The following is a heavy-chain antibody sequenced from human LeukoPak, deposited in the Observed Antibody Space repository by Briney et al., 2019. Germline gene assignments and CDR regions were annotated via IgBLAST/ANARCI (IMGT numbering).Heavy chain of an antibody. CDR2: IHPDDSDT. D-gene: IGHD3-10*01. V-gene: IGHV5-51*01. CDR3: TRDFYASAEKDYYYGMDV. CDR1: GYSFTSYW. J-gene: IGHJ6*02. Sequence: GESLKISCKGSGYSFTSYWISWVRQMPGKGLEWMGIIHPDDSDTRYSPSFQGQVTISADKSISTAYLQWSSLKAPDTAMYYCTRDFYASAEKDYYYGMDVWGQGTTVTVSS.